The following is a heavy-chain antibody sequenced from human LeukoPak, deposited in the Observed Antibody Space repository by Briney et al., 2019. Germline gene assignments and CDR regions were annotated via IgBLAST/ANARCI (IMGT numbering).Heavy chain of an antibody. CDR1: GGSFSGYY. J-gene: IGHJ4*02. D-gene: IGHD3-22*01. Sequence: SETLSLTCAVYGGSFSGYYWSWIRQPPGKGLEWIGEINHSGSTNYNPSLKSRVTISVDTSKNQFSLKLSSVAAEDTAVYYCAKDVGLAQTYYYDSSGYYQDFDYWGQGTLVTVSS. CDR3: AKDVGLAQTYYYDSSGYYQDFDY. CDR2: INHSGST. V-gene: IGHV4-34*01.